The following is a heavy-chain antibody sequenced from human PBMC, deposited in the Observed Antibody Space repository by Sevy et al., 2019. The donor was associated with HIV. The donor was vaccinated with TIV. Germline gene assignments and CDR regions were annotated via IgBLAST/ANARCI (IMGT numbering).Heavy chain of an antibody. CDR1: GFTFSSYE. D-gene: IGHD2-15*01. V-gene: IGHV3-48*03. CDR3: ATASPRVADY. CDR2: ISSSGSTI. Sequence: GGSLRLSCAASGFTFSSYEMNWVRQAPGKGLEWVSYISSSGSTIYYADSVKGRFTISRDDAKNSLYLQMNSLRAEDTAVYYCATASPRVADYWGQGTLVTVS. J-gene: IGHJ4*02.